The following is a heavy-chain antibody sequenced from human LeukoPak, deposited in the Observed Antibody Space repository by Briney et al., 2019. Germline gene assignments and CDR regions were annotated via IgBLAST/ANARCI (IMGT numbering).Heavy chain of an antibody. D-gene: IGHD1-7*01. CDR2: IWNEGK. J-gene: IGHJ4*02. Sequence: GTSLRLSCAASGFTFSTYGMHWVRQAPGKGLEWVAVIWNEGKYYTDSVKGRFTISRDISKNTLYLQMNSLRLEDTAVYFCASTTGDWTYDYWGQGTLVTVSS. V-gene: IGHV3-33*01. CDR1: GFTFSTYG. CDR3: ASTTGDWTYDY.